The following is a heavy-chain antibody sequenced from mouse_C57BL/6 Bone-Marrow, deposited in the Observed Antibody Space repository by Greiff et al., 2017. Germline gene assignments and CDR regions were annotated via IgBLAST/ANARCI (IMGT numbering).Heavy chain of an antibody. CDR3: ARWAYYFDY. V-gene: IGHV1-64*01. CDR2: IHPNSGRT. Sequence: VQLQQPGAELVKPGASVKLSCKASGYTFTSYWMHWVKQRPGQGLEWIGMIHPNSGRTNYNEKFKNKATLTVDKSSSTAYMQLSSLTSEDSAVYYCARWAYYFDYWGQGTTLTVSS. J-gene: IGHJ2*01. CDR1: GYTFTSYW.